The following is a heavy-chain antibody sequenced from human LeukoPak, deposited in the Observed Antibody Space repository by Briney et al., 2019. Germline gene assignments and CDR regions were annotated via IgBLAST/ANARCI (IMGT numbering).Heavy chain of an antibody. Sequence: SETLSLTCTVSGGSISSSSYYWGWIRQPPGKGLEWIGSIYYSGSTYYNPSLKSRVTISVDTSKNQFSLKLSSVTAADTAVYYYARDGSYSSSSGVSGYWGQGTLVTVSS. CDR2: IYYSGST. CDR1: GGSISSSSYY. V-gene: IGHV4-39*07. CDR3: ARDGSYSSSSGVSGY. D-gene: IGHD6-6*01. J-gene: IGHJ4*02.